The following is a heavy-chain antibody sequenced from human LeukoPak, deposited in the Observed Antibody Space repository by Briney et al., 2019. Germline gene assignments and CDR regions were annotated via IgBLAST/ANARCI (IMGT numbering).Heavy chain of an antibody. CDR3: AKSVAIYFYYGLDV. CDR2: INADEDRA. D-gene: IGHD3-3*01. Sequence: PGGSLRLSCAASGFTFSDYWMHWVRQAPGKGLVWVSHINADEDRAAYADSVKGRFTISRDNARNTLYLQMNSLRAEDTAPYYCAKSVAIYFYYGLDVWGQGTTVTVSS. V-gene: IGHV3-74*01. CDR1: GFTFSDYW. J-gene: IGHJ6*02.